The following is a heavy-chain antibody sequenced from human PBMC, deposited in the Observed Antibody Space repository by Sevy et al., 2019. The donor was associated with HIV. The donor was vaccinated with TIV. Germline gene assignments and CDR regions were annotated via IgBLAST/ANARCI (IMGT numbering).Heavy chain of an antibody. D-gene: IGHD6-13*01. CDR2: ISSSSSYI. Sequence: GGSLRLSCAASGFTFSSYSMNWVRQAPGKGLEWVSSISSSSSYIYYADSVKGRFTISRDNAKNSLYLQMNSLRAEDTAVYYCARVYPCIAAAGTRGGRAFDIWGQGTMVTVSS. V-gene: IGHV3-21*01. CDR1: GFTFSSYS. J-gene: IGHJ3*02. CDR3: ARVYPCIAAAGTRGGRAFDI.